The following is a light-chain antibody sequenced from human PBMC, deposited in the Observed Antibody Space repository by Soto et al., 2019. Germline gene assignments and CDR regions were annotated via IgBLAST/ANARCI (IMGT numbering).Light chain of an antibody. J-gene: IGKJ1*01. CDR1: QSAISN. Sequence: EIVMTQSPASLSVSPGERATRSCRASQSAISNLAWYQQKPGQAPRLLIYGASTRATGIPDRFSGSGSGTDFTLTIRRLEPEDFAVYYCQQYGTSPWTFGQGTKVDIK. V-gene: IGKV3-20*01. CDR2: GAS. CDR3: QQYGTSPWT.